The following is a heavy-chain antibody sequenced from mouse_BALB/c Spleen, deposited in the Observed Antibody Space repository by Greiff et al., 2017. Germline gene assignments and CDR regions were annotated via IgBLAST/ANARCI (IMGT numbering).Heavy chain of an antibody. D-gene: IGHD2-4*01. Sequence: VQLQQSGPELVKPGASVKMSCKASGYTFTSYTMHWVKQRPGQGLEWIGYINPSSGYTNYNQKFKDKATLTADKSSSTAYMQLSSLTSEDSAVYYCARRGLRRGDYAMDYWGQGTSVTVSS. CDR3: ARRGLRRGDYAMDY. J-gene: IGHJ4*01. CDR1: GYTFTSYT. V-gene: IGHV1S26*01. CDR2: INPSSGYT.